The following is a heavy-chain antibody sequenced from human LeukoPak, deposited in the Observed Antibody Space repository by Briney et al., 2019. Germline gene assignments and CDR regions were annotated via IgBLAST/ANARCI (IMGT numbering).Heavy chain of an antibody. J-gene: IGHJ4*02. V-gene: IGHV3-23*01. CDR2: ISGSGGST. CDR1: GFTFSSYA. D-gene: IGHD6-13*01. Sequence: GSLRLSCAASGFTFSSYAMSWVRQAPGKGLEWVSAISGSGGSTYYADSVKGRFTISRDNSKNSLYLRMNSLRAEDTAVYYCAKEFLRIAAANYWGQGTLVTVSS. CDR3: AKEFLRIAAANY.